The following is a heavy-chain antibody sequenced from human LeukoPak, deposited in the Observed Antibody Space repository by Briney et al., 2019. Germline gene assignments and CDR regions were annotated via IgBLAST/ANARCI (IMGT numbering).Heavy chain of an antibody. CDR3: ATGVGGNYDFDY. CDR2: INPNSGGT. D-gene: IGHD3-3*01. CDR1: GYTFTGYY. Sequence: ASVKVSCKASGYTFTGYYMHWVRQAPGQGLEWMGWINPNSGGTNYAQKFQGRVTMTRDTSISTAYMELSGLRSDDTAIYYCATGVGGNYDFDYWGQGTVVTVSS. V-gene: IGHV1-2*02. J-gene: IGHJ4*02.